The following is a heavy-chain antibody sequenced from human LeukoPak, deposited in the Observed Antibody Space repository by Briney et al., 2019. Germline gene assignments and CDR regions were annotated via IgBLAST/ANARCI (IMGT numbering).Heavy chain of an antibody. D-gene: IGHD3-22*01. CDR1: EFTFSTYA. Sequence: GGSLRLSCAASEFTFSTYAMSWVRQAPGKGVEWVSAISGSGGSTYYADSGKGGFTISRDNSKNTLYLQMNSLRAEDTAVYYCAKHYDSSGYYSRRHLDYWGQGTLVTVSS. J-gene: IGHJ4*02. CDR3: AKHYDSSGYYSRRHLDY. CDR2: ISGSGGST. V-gene: IGHV3-23*01.